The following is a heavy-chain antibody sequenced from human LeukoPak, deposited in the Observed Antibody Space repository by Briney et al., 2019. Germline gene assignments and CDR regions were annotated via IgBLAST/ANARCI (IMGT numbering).Heavy chain of an antibody. V-gene: IGHV1-18*01. CDR2: ISAYNGNT. J-gene: IGHJ4*02. CDR3: ARDYPPALDYYDSSGYGQSPPGY. D-gene: IGHD3-22*01. Sequence: GASVKVSCKASGYTFTSYGISWVRQAPGQGLEWMGWISAYNGNTNYAQKLQGRVTMTTDTSTSTAYMELRSLRSDDTAVYYCARDYPPALDYYDSSGYGQSPPGYWGQGTLVTVSS. CDR1: GYTFTSYG.